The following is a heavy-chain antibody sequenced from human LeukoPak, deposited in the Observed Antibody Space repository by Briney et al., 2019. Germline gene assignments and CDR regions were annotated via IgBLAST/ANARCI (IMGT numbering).Heavy chain of an antibody. CDR2: IYYSGST. D-gene: IGHD3-3*01. Sequence: SETLSLTCAVSGGPISSGDYSWNWVRQPPGKGLEWIGYIYYSGSTYYNPSLKSRVTISVDTSKNQFSLKLSSVTAADTAVYYCARVPYDFWSGYYSAFDIWGQGTMVTVSS. CDR1: GGPISSGDYS. V-gene: IGHV4-31*11. CDR3: ARVPYDFWSGYYSAFDI. J-gene: IGHJ3*02.